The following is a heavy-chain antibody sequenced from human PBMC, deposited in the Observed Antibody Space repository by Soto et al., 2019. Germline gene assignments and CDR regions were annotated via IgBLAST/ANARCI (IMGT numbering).Heavy chain of an antibody. CDR3: SRSLDS. CDR2: INPDGSEK. J-gene: IGHJ4*02. V-gene: IGHV3-7*01. CDR1: GFTFSSFW. Sequence: GGSLRLSCAASGFTFSSFWMDWVRQAPGKGLEWVANINPDGSEKQYVDSVKGRFTISRDNAKNSLYLQMSSVTAEDSALYYCSRSLDSWGQGTRVTVSS.